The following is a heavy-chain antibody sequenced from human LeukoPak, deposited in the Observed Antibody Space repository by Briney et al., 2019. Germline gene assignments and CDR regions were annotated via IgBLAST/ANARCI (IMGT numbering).Heavy chain of an antibody. D-gene: IGHD3-16*01. CDR1: GFTFSSST. CDR3: AADLPGGAMFDP. Sequence: SVKVSCKASGFTFSSSTIQWVRQARGQRREWMGWIVVGSGNTNYAQNFQERVTITRDMSTSTAYMEVSSLRSEDTAVYYCAADLPGGAMFDPWGQGTLVTVSS. CDR2: IVVGSGNT. V-gene: IGHV1-58*02. J-gene: IGHJ5*02.